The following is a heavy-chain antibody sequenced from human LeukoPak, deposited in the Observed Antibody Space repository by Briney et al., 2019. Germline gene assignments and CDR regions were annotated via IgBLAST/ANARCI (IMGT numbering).Heavy chain of an antibody. CDR1: GGTFSSYA. J-gene: IGHJ4*02. CDR2: IIPIFGIA. CDR3: ARAPDYYDSSGYWYYFDY. Sequence: SVKVSRKASGGTFSSYAISWVRQAPGQGLEWMGRIIPIFGIANYAQKFQGRVTITADKSTSTAYMELSSLRSEDTAVYYCARAPDYYDSSGYWYYFDYWGQGTLVTVSS. D-gene: IGHD3-22*01. V-gene: IGHV1-69*04.